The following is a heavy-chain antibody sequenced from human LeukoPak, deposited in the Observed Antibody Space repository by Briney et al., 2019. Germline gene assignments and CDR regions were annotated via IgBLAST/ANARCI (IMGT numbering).Heavy chain of an antibody. J-gene: IGHJ3*01. CDR1: GFSFSNSG. V-gene: IGHV3-33*01. CDR2: IWYDGSNE. D-gene: IGHD3-10*02. CDR3: AREISMFVNAFDL. Sequence: GGSLRLSCEASGFSFSNSGMHWVRQAPGKGLEWVAVIWYDGSNEYYADAVKGRFTISRDNSKNTVQLQMNSLRVEDTSVYFCAREISMFVNAFDLWGQGTLVTVTS.